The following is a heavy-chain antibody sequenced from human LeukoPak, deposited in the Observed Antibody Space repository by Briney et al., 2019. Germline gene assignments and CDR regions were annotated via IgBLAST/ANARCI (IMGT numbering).Heavy chain of an antibody. D-gene: IGHD3-3*01. CDR3: ARLVTSGPDFDY. CDR1: GYTFTSYG. J-gene: IGHJ4*02. V-gene: IGHV1-18*01. CDR2: MSAYNGNT. Sequence: ASVKVSCKASGYTFTSYGISWVRQAPGQGLEWMGWMSAYNGNTNYAQKLQGRVTMTTDTSTSTAYMELRSLRSDDTAVYYCARLVTSGPDFDYWGLGTLVTVSS.